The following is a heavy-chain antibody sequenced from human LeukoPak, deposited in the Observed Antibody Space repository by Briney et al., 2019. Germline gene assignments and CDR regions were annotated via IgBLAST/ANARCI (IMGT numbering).Heavy chain of an antibody. CDR2: IYYSGST. Sequence: SETLSLTCTVSGGSISSYYWSWIRQPPGKGLEWIGYIYYSGSTNYNPSLKSRVTISVDTSKNQFSLKLSSVTAADTAVYYCARFMQEHDYWGQGTLVTVSS. V-gene: IGHV4-59*08. CDR1: GGSISSYY. CDR3: ARFMQEHDY. J-gene: IGHJ4*02. D-gene: IGHD1/OR15-1a*01.